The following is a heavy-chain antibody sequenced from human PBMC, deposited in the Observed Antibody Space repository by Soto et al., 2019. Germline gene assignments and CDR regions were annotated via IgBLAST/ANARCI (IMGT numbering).Heavy chain of an antibody. D-gene: IGHD6-13*01. Sequence: SETLSLTCTVSGGSISSYYWSWIRQPPGKGLEWIGYIYYSGSTNYNPSLKSRVTISVDTSKNQFSLKLSSVTAADTAVYYCARVARIAAAVYPDYWGQGTLVTVSS. CDR2: IYYSGST. J-gene: IGHJ4*02. CDR3: ARVARIAAAVYPDY. V-gene: IGHV4-59*08. CDR1: GGSISSYY.